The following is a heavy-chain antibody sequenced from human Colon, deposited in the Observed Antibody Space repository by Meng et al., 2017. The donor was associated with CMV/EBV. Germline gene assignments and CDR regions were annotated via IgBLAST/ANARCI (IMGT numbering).Heavy chain of an antibody. CDR3: ARGYCSGGQCPLDP. CDR2: INPSDGGT. CDR1: GYTLISYY. J-gene: IGHJ5*02. V-gene: IGHV1-46*01. Sequence: ASVKVSCKASGYTLISYYIHWVRQAPGQGLEWMGTINPSDGGTSHAQKFQGRVTLTRDTSTGTVYMELSSLRSEDTAMYYCARGYCSGGQCPLDPWGQGTLVTVSS. D-gene: IGHD2-15*01.